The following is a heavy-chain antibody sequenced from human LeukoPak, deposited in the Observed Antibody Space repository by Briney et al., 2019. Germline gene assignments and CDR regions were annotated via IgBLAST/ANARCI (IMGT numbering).Heavy chain of an antibody. CDR3: ASGPTIFGVVNGMDV. CDR1: GGTFSSYA. D-gene: IGHD3-3*01. CDR2: IIPIFGTA. Sequence: SVKVSCKASGGTFSSYAISWVRQAPGQGLEWMGGIIPIFGTANYAQKFQGRVTITADESTSTAYMELSSLRSEDTAVYYCASGPTIFGVVNGMDVWGQGTTVTVSS. V-gene: IGHV1-69*13. J-gene: IGHJ6*02.